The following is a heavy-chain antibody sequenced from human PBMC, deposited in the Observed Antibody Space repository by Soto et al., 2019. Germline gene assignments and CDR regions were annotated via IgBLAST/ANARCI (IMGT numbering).Heavy chain of an antibody. J-gene: IGHJ6*02. CDR2: IYYSGST. CDR1: GGSISSYY. D-gene: IGHD2-2*01. Sequence: NPSETLSLTCTVSGGSISSYYWSWIRQPPGKGLEWIGYIYYSGSTNYNPSLKSRVTISVDTSKNQFSLKLSSVTAADTAVYYCATQSGEVVVVPAAIGGHYYYYGMDVWGQGTTVTVSS. V-gene: IGHV4-59*01. CDR3: ATQSGEVVVVPAAIGGHYYYYGMDV.